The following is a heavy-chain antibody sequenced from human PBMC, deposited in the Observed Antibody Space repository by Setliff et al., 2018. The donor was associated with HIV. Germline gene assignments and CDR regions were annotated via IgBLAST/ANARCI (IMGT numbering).Heavy chain of an antibody. D-gene: IGHD1-1*01. CDR1: GFTFTNAW. J-gene: IGHJ4*02. CDR2: ISSDSGTI. V-gene: IGHV3-48*01. Sequence: GGSLRLSCVVSGFTFTNAWMNWVRQAPGKRLEWFSYISSDSGTIYYADSVRGRFTISRDDARNSLFLQMNSLRVDDTAVYYCARGPGTGHYFDYWGLGALVTVSS. CDR3: ARGPGTGHYFDY.